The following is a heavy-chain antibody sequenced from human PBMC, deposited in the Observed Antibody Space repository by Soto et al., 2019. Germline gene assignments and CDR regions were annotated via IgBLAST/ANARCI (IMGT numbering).Heavy chain of an antibody. CDR2: ISYDGSNK. CDR1: GFTFSTYA. Sequence: PGGSLRLSCAASGFTFSTYAMHWVRQAPGKGLEWVAVISYDGSNKYYADSVKGRFTISRDNSKNTMYLQMNSLRAEDTAVYYCARYACSSTICFGFHFDLWGQGTLVTVSS. J-gene: IGHJ4*02. D-gene: IGHD2-2*01. CDR3: ARYACSSTICFGFHFDL. V-gene: IGHV3-30-3*01.